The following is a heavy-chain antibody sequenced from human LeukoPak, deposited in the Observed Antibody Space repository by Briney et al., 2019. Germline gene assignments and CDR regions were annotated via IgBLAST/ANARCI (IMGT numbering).Heavy chain of an antibody. D-gene: IGHD3-10*01. CDR1: GYTFTGYQ. CDR2: INPNTGTT. J-gene: IGHJ5*02. CDR3: ARDYYGSGTYSTDS. Sequence: ASVKVSCKASGYTFTGYQIHWVRQAPGQGLEWMGWINPNTGTTNYAQQFQGRVSMTSDTSIATAYMELSRLTSDDTAVYYCARDYYGSGTYSTDSWGQGTLVTVSS. V-gene: IGHV1-2*02.